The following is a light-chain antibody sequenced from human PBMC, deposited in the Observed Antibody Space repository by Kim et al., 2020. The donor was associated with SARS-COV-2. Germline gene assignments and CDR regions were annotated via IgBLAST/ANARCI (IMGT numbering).Light chain of an antibody. CDR3: QQYGSSPRT. J-gene: IGKJ1*01. CDR1: QSVTSRN. Sequence: SPGGSATRSCRASQSVTSRNLAWYQQNPGQAPRLLIYGASSRAIGIPDRFSGSGSGTDFTLIISRLEPEDFAVYYCQQYGSSPRTFGQGTKVDIK. CDR2: GAS. V-gene: IGKV3-20*01.